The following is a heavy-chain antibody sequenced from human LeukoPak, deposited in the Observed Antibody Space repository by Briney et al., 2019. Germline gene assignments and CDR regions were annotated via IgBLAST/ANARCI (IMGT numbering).Heavy chain of an antibody. J-gene: IGHJ4*02. D-gene: IGHD6-19*01. CDR3: ARDKYSSGWYPDY. V-gene: IGHV3-7*01. CDR1: GFTFSSYW. CDR2: IKQDGSEK. Sequence: GGSLRLSCAASGFTFSSYWMSWVRQAPGKGLEWVANIKQDGSEKYYVDSVKGRFTISRDNAKNSLYLQMNSLRAEDTAVYHCARDKYSSGWYPDYWGQGTLVTVSS.